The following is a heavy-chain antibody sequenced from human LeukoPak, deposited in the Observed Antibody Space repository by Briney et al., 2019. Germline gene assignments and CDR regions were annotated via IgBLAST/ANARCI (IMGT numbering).Heavy chain of an antibody. D-gene: IGHD5-12*01. CDR3: AKDFWQYSGSYGYFDH. CDR1: GFTFRSHG. J-gene: IGHJ4*02. CDR2: IQYDGINQ. V-gene: IGHV3-30*02. Sequence: QTGGSLRLSCAASGFTFRSHGMHWVRQHQGNGLEGHAFIQYDGINQYYPDSVKGRFTISRDNSKNTLYLHMNSLRAEDRAVYYCAKDFWQYSGSYGYFDHWGQGTLVTVS.